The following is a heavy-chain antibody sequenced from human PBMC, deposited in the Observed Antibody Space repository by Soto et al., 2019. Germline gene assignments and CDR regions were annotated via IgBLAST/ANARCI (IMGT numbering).Heavy chain of an antibody. Sequence: PGGSLRLSCAASGFTFSSYWMHWVRQAPGKGLVWVSRINSDGSITSYADSVKGRFTISRDNAKNTLYLQMNSLRAEDTALYYCARQGFSVAALANWGQGTLVTVSS. CDR1: GFTFSSYW. CDR2: INSDGSIT. CDR3: ARQGFSVAALAN. J-gene: IGHJ4*02. D-gene: IGHD6-6*01. V-gene: IGHV3-74*01.